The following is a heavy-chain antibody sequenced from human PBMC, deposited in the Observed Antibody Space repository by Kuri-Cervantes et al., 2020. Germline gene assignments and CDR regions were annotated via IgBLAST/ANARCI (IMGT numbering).Heavy chain of an antibody. CDR1: GFTFSSYA. CDR2: ISGSGGST. CDR3: ARDRRSSSGSYAAY. J-gene: IGHJ4*02. Sequence: GGSLRLSCAASGFTFSSYAMSWVRQAPGKGLEWVSAISGSGGSTYYADSMKGRFTISRDNSKNTLYLQMNSLRAGDTAVYYCARDRRSSSGSYAAYWGRGTLVTVSS. V-gene: IGHV3-23*01. D-gene: IGHD1-26*01.